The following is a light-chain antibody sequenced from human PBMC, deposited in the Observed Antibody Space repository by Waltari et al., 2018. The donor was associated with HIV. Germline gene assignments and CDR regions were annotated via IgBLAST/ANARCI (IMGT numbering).Light chain of an antibody. CDR3: QSYDSSFSYV. J-gene: IGLJ1*01. CDR2: GNS. Sequence: QSVLTQQPSVSGAPGQRVTISSTGSISNIGAGCDVHWYQQLPGTAPTLHIFGNSNRPSGVPDRFSGSKSGTSASLAITGLQAEDEADYYCQSYDSSFSYVFGTGTKVTVL. V-gene: IGLV1-40*01. CDR1: ISNIGAGCD.